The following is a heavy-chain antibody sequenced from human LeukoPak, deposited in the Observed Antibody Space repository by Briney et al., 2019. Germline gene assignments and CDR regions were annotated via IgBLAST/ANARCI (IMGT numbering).Heavy chain of an antibody. J-gene: IGHJ4*02. CDR2: INSGGSHT. CDR1: GFTFSSYW. Sequence: GGSLRLSCAACGFTFSSYWMHWVGQAPGKGRVWVSRINSGGSHTNYADSVKGRFTISRDNAKNTLYLQMNSLRVEDTAVCYCASDLDPSPFDYWGQGTLVTVSS. CDR3: ASDLDPSPFDY. V-gene: IGHV3-74*01.